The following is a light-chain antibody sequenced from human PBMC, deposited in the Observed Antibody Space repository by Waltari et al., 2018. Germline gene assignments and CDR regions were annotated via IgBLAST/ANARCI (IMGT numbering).Light chain of an antibody. CDR1: SSNIGRTT. V-gene: IGLV1-44*01. CDR2: ANT. J-gene: IGLJ1*01. CDR3: AALDDSLNDYV. Sequence: QSVLTQPPSASGTPGQRVTIACPGTSSNIGRTTVTWFQPAPGTSPKLLISANTHRPSGVPDRFSGSKSGTSASLAIRGLQSEDEAEYYCAALDDSLNDYVFGTGTKVTVL.